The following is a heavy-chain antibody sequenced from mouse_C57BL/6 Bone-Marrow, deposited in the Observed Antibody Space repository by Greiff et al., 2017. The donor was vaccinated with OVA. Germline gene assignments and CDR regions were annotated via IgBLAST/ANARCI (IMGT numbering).Heavy chain of an antibody. V-gene: IGHV1-80*01. CDR3: ARMGVPLRYAMDY. D-gene: IGHD5-1*01. Sequence: QVQLQQSGAELVKPGASVKISCKASGYAFSSYWMNWVKQRPGKGLEWIGQIYPGDGDTKYNGKFKGKATLTADKSSSTAYMQLSSLPSEDSAVDCCARMGVPLRYAMDYWGQGTSVTVSS. J-gene: IGHJ4*01. CDR2: IYPGDGDT. CDR1: GYAFSSYW.